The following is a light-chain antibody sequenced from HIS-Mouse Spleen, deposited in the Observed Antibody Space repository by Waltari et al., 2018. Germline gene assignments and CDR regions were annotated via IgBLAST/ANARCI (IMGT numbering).Light chain of an antibody. V-gene: IGLV2-23*01. Sequence: QSALTQPASVSGSPGQSITISCTVTSRDVGSYNRVSWYQQHQGKAPNLMIYEGSKRPSGVSNRFSGSKSGNTASLTISGLQAEDEADYYCCSYAGSSTWVFGGGTKLTVL. CDR2: EGS. CDR1: SRDVGSYNR. J-gene: IGLJ3*02. CDR3: CSYAGSSTWV.